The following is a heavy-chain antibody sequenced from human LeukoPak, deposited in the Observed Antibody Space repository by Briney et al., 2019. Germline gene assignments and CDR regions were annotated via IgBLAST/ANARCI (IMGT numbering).Heavy chain of an antibody. J-gene: IGHJ3*02. Sequence: PSETLSLTCTVSGGSISSYYWSWIRQPPGKGLEWIGYIYYSGSTNYNPSLKSRVTISVDTSKNQFSLKLSSVTAADTAVYYCAKDPDGSGSYFPGRDIWGQGTMVTVSS. CDR2: IYYSGST. D-gene: IGHD3-10*01. V-gene: IGHV4-59*01. CDR3: AKDPDGSGSYFPGRDI. CDR1: GGSISSYY.